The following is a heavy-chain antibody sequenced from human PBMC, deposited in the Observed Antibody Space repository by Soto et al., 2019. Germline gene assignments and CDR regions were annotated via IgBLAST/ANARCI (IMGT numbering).Heavy chain of an antibody. CDR2: ISGSGGTT. Sequence: GGSLRLSCAASGFTFSSHAMSWVRQVPGKGLECVSGISGSGGTTFYADSVKGRFTISRDNDKNTLYLQLDSLRVEDTAMYYCTRGPRPSSSGTGAYWGPGTQVTVSS. J-gene: IGHJ4*02. D-gene: IGHD1-26*01. CDR3: TRGPRPSSSGTGAY. CDR1: GFTFSSHA. V-gene: IGHV3-23*01.